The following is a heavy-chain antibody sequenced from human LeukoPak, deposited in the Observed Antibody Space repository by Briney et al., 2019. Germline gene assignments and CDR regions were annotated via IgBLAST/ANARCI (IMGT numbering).Heavy chain of an antibody. CDR2: IYYSGST. CDR3: ARLWFGELLFDY. Sequence: PSETLSLTCTVSGGSISSSSYYWGWIRQPPGKGLEWIGCIYYSGSTYYNPSLKSRVTISVDTSKNQFSLKLSSVTAADTAVYYCARLWFGELLFDYWGQGTLVTVSS. D-gene: IGHD3-10*01. J-gene: IGHJ4*02. V-gene: IGHV4-39*01. CDR1: GGSISSSSYY.